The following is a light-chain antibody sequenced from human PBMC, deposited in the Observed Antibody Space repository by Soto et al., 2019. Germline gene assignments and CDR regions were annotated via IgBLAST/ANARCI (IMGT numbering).Light chain of an antibody. J-gene: IGKJ4*01. CDR2: DAS. CDR1: QGISSA. V-gene: IGKV1-13*02. Sequence: AIPLTQSPSSLSASVGDRVTITCRASQGISSALAWYQQKPGKAPKLLIYDASSLESGVPSRFSGSGSGTEFTLTISSLQPEDSAPYYCQQFNSYPLTFGRGTKVEIK. CDR3: QQFNSYPLT.